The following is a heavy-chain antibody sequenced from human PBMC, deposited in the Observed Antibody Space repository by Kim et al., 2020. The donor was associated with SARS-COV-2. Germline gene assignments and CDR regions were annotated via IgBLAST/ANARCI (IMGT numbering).Heavy chain of an antibody. J-gene: IGHJ4*02. CDR1: GLTFSRFS. CDR3: AGSSDFDPFDY. D-gene: IGHD5-12*01. V-gene: IGHV3-33*01. CDR2: IWYDGSQI. Sequence: GGSLRLSCVTSGLTFSRFSMHWVRQAPGKGLEWMALIWYDGSQIYYADSVRGRFTISRDNSKDTLYLQMNSLRVDDTAVYYCAGSSDFDPFDYWGQGTL.